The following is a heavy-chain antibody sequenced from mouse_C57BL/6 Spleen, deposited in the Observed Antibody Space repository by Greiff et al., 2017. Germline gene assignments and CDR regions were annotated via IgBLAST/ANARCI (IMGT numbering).Heavy chain of an antibody. J-gene: IGHJ2*01. CDR2: IDPSDSYT. CDR1: GYTFTSYW. Sequence: QVQLQQPGAELVMPGASVKLSCKASGYTFTSYWMHWVKQRPGQGLEWIGEIDPSDSYTNYNQKFKGKSTLTVDKSSSTAYMQLSSLTSEDSAVYYCARKGTVGFDDWGQGTTLTVSS. V-gene: IGHV1-69*01. CDR3: ARKGTVGFDD. D-gene: IGHD1-1*01.